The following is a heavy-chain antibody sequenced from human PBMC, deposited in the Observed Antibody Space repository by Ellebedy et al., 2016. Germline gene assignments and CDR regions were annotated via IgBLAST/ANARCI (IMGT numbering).Heavy chain of an antibody. J-gene: IGHJ4*02. Sequence: GGSLRLSXVASGFTFSSYAMSWVRQAPGKGLEWVSSISSSSSYIYYADSVKGRFTISRDNARNSLYLQMNSLRAEDTAVYYCARDPLLSPIVGATTGYWGQGTLVTVSS. D-gene: IGHD1-26*01. CDR3: ARDPLLSPIVGATTGY. CDR1: GFTFSSYA. CDR2: ISSSSSYI. V-gene: IGHV3-21*01.